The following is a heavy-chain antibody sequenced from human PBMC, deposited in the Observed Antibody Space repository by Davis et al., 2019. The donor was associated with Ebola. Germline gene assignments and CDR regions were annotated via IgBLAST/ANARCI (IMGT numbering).Heavy chain of an antibody. Sequence: SETLSLTCTVSGGSISSYYWSWIRQPPGKGLEWIGYIYYSGGTNYNPSLKSRVTISVDTSKNQFSLKLSSVTAADTAVYYCAVKQYGVLDPRDMDVWGQGTTVTVSS. V-gene: IGHV4-59*12. D-gene: IGHD4-11*01. J-gene: IGHJ6*02. CDR1: GGSISSYY. CDR3: AVKQYGVLDPRDMDV. CDR2: IYYSGGT.